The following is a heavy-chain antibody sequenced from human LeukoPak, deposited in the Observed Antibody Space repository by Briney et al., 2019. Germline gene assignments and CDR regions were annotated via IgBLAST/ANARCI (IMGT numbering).Heavy chain of an antibody. D-gene: IGHD5-18*01. V-gene: IGHV4-59*08. CDR3: ARRGYNYVYYYFDY. CDR1: GGSMRTYS. Sequence: SETLSLTCTVSGGSMRTYSWSWIRQPPGKGLEWIGYIYNSGNTNYNPPLESRVTMSVDTSKNQFSLKLSSVTAADTAVYYCARRGYNYVYYYFDYWGQGTLVTVSS. J-gene: IGHJ4*02. CDR2: IYNSGNT.